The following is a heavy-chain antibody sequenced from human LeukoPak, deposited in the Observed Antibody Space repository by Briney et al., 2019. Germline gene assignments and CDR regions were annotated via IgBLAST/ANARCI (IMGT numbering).Heavy chain of an antibody. J-gene: IGHJ4*02. D-gene: IGHD1-26*01. CDR2: ISGSGTST. Sequence: GGSLRLSCAASGFTFSSSAMSWVRQAPGKGLEWVSAISGSGTSTYYADSVKGRFTNSRDNSKSTLYLQMNSLRAEDAAVYYCAKHSHSGSYYRYFDYWGQGTLVTVSS. CDR1: GFTFSSSA. CDR3: AKHSHSGSYYRYFDY. V-gene: IGHV3-23*01.